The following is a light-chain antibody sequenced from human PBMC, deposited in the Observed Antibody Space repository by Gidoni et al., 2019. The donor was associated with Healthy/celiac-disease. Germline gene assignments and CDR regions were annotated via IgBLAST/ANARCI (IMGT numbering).Light chain of an antibody. V-gene: IGKV1-39*01. CDR3: QQSYSTPYT. Sequence: DVQMTECPSSLSASVGDRVTITCRASQSISSYLNWYQQKPGKAPKLLIYAASSLQSWVPSRFSGSGSGTDFTLTISSLQPEDFATCYGQQSYSTPYTFGQGTKLEIK. CDR1: QSISSY. CDR2: AAS. J-gene: IGKJ2*01.